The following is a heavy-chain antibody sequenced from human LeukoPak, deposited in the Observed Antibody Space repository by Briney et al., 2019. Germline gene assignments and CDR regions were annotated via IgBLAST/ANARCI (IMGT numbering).Heavy chain of an antibody. CDR2: IKQDGSEK. CDR1: GFTFSCYW. J-gene: IGHJ6*02. V-gene: IGHV3-7*03. CDR3: ARAMDV. Sequence: GGSLRLSCAAPGFTFSCYWMNWVRQAPGKGLEWVANIKQDGSEKYYVDSVKGRFTISRDNAKNSLYLQMNSLRAEDTAVYYCARAMDVWGQGTTVTVSS.